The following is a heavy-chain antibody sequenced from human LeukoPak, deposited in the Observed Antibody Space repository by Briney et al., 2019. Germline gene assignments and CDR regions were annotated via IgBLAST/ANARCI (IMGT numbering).Heavy chain of an antibody. CDR1: GFTFSDYY. Sequence: GGSLRLSCAASGFTFSDYYMSWIRQAPGKGLEWVSYISSSGSTIYYADSVKGRFTISRDNAKNSLYLQMYSLRAEDTAVYYCARDDSPPYYFDYWAQGPLVTVSS. J-gene: IGHJ4*02. D-gene: IGHD2-21*01. CDR3: ARDDSPPYYFDY. CDR2: ISSSGSTI. V-gene: IGHV3-11*04.